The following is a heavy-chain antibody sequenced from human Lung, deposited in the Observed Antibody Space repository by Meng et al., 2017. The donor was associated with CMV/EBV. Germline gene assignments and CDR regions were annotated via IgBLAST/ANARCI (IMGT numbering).Heavy chain of an antibody. CDR1: GFTFSTDW. J-gene: IGHJ3*02. CDR3: ARDGMRFSFDI. CDR2: INQDGSAK. V-gene: IGHV3-7*01. D-gene: IGHD3-3*01. Sequence: GGSXRLXCAASGFTFSTDWMTWVRQAPGKGLEWVANINQDGSAKYYVDSVKGEFTISRDNAMNSLYLQMNSLRTEDTAIYYCARDGMRFSFDIWAQGTMVTVSS.